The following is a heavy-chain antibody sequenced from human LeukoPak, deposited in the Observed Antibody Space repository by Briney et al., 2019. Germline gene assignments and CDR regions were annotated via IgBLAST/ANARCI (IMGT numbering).Heavy chain of an antibody. J-gene: IGHJ5*02. V-gene: IGHV3-23*01. CDR1: GFTFNTYA. CDR2: ISGSGNNA. D-gene: IGHD6-19*01. CDR3: AEGNQWLVHQNWFDP. Sequence: GASLRLSCAASGFTFNTYAMTWVRQAPGQGLEWVSAISGSGNNAYYADSVKGRFTVSRDNSQNTVYLQMNSLRAEDTAVYFCAEGNQWLVHQNWFDPWGQGTQVTVPS.